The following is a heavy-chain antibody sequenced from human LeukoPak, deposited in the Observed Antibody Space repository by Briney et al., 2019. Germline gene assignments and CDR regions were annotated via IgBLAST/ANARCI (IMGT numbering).Heavy chain of an antibody. Sequence: GGSLRLSCAASGLTFNTYTMNWVRQAPGKGLEWVSSITSGSSYIYYADSVKGRFTISRDNAKNSLYLQMNSLRAEDTAVYYCARDPYSGSYGNYYYYFMDVWGKGTTVTISS. CDR1: GLTFNTYT. CDR2: ITSGSSYI. CDR3: ARDPYSGSYGNYYYYFMDV. V-gene: IGHV3-21*01. J-gene: IGHJ6*03. D-gene: IGHD1-26*01.